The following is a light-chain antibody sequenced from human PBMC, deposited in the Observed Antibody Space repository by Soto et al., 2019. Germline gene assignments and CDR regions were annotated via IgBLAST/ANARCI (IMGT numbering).Light chain of an antibody. V-gene: IGKV1-5*01. Sequence: SQMAQSPSALSASGGDRVTRSSRASQSISSWLAWYQQKPGKAPKLLIYDASSLESGVPSRFSGSGSGTEFTLTISSLQPDDFATYYCQQYNSYSWTFGQGTKVDIK. CDR3: QQYNSYSWT. J-gene: IGKJ1*01. CDR1: QSISSW. CDR2: DAS.